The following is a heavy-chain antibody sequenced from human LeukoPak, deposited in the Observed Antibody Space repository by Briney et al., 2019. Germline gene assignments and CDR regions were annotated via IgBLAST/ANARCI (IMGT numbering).Heavy chain of an antibody. J-gene: IGHJ4*02. CDR2: IYYSGST. Sequence: SETLSLTCTVSGGSISSSSYYWGWIRQPPGKGLEWIGSIYYSGSTYYNPSLKSRVTISVDTPKNQFSLKLSSVTAADTAVYYCARITVTTGGVDYWGQGTLVTVSS. D-gene: IGHD4-17*01. V-gene: IGHV4-39*01. CDR3: ARITVTTGGVDY. CDR1: GGSISSSSYY.